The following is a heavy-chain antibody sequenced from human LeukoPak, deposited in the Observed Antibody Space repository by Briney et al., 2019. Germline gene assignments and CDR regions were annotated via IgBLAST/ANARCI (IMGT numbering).Heavy chain of an antibody. Sequence: PSETLSLTCTVSGGSISSYYWSWIRQPPGKGLEWIGYIYYSGSTNYNPSLKSRVTISVDTSKNQFSLKLSSVTAADTAVYYCARAHRYWGQGTLVTVSS. J-gene: IGHJ4*02. CDR2: IYYSGST. CDR3: ARAHRY. V-gene: IGHV4-59*01. CDR1: GGSISSYY.